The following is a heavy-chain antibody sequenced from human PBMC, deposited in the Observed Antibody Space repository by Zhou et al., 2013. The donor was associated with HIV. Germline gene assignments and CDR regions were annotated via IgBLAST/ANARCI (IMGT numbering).Heavy chain of an antibody. Sequence: QVQLVQSGAEVKKPGASVKVSCKASGYTLTTSDLHWVRQASGHGLEWMGWINPSTSHTTYAQNFQGRVTMTRNISINTAYMELNSLRSEDTAVYYCARDPVGDGYKSYYYYGMDVWGQGTTVTVSS. D-gene: IGHD1-26*01. CDR1: GYTLTTSD. V-gene: IGHV1-8*01. CDR2: INPSTSHT. J-gene: IGHJ6*02. CDR3: ARDPVGDGYKSYYYYGMDV.